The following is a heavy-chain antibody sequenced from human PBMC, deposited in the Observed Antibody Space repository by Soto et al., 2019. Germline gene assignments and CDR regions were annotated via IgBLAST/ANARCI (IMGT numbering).Heavy chain of an antibody. D-gene: IGHD2-15*01. Sequence: PSETLSLTCTVSGGSISSSSYYWGWIRQPPGKGLEWIGSIYYSGSTYYNPSLKSRVTISVDTSKNQFSLKLSSVTAADTAVYYCASHAYCSGGSCYSIGWFDPWGQGTLVTVSS. CDR2: IYYSGST. V-gene: IGHV4-39*01. CDR1: GGSISSSSYY. CDR3: ASHAYCSGGSCYSIGWFDP. J-gene: IGHJ5*02.